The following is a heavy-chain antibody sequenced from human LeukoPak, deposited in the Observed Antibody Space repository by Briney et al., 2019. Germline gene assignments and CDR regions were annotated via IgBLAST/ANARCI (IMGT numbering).Heavy chain of an antibody. V-gene: IGHV4-39*07. CDR2: IDYSGST. CDR1: GDSNYNSLYS. CDR3: AREYTLYRSGWFLDY. D-gene: IGHD6-19*01. Sequence: SGTLSLTCTVSGDSNYNSLYSWGWIRQPPGKGLEWIGSIDYSGSTYYNPSLKSRATISIDTSKNQFSLNLSSVTAADTAVYYCAREYTLYRSGWFLDYWGQGTLVTVSS. J-gene: IGHJ4*02.